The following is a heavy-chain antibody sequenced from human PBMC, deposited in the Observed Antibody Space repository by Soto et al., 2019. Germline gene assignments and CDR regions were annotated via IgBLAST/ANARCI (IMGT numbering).Heavy chain of an antibody. Sequence: GASVKVSCKASGYTFTTFDINWVRQATGQGLEWMGWMNPNSGNTGFAQKFQGWVTMTRDTSISTAYMELSRLRSDDTAVYYCARDPIAVAGTGYYYYGMDVWGQGTTVTV. CDR3: ARDPIAVAGTGYYYYGMDV. CDR1: GYTFTTFD. V-gene: IGHV1-8*01. CDR2: MNPNSGNT. D-gene: IGHD6-19*01. J-gene: IGHJ6*02.